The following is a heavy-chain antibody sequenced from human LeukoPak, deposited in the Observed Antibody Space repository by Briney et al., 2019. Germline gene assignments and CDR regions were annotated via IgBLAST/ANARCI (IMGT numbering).Heavy chain of an antibody. CDR1: GYTFTSYG. CDR2: ISAYNGNT. CDR3: ARGATVTTNWYYFDY. Sequence: GASVKVSCKASGYTFTSYGISWVRQAPGQGLEWMGWISAYNGNTNYAQKLQGRVTMTTDTSTSTAYMELRSLRSDDTAVYYCARGATVTTNWYYFDYWGQGTLVTVSS. D-gene: IGHD4-17*01. V-gene: IGHV1-18*01. J-gene: IGHJ4*02.